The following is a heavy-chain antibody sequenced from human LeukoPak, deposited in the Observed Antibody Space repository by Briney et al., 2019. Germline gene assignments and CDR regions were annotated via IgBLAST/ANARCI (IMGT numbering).Heavy chain of an antibody. J-gene: IGHJ4*02. Sequence: PSETLSLTCAVYGGSFSGYYWNWIRQPPGKGLEWIGEINHSGSTTYNPSLKSRVTISLDTSKNQFSLRLTTVTAADTAVYYCASLGGYQNGNFDYWGQGTLVTVSS. D-gene: IGHD2-2*01. CDR1: GGSFSGYY. CDR3: ASLGGYQNGNFDY. CDR2: INHSGST. V-gene: IGHV4-34*01.